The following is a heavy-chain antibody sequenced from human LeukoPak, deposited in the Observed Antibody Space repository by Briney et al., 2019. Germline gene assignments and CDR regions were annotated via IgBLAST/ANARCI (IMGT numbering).Heavy chain of an antibody. CDR3: VSFYETY. J-gene: IGHJ4*02. D-gene: IGHD2/OR15-2a*01. V-gene: IGHV3-74*01. Sequence: GSLRLSCAASGNYWMHWVPQVPGKGLVWVSHINSDGSWTSYADSVKGRFTISKDNAKNTVYLQMNSLRAEDTAVYYCVSFYETYWGRGTLVTVSS. CDR2: INSDGSWT. CDR1: GNYW.